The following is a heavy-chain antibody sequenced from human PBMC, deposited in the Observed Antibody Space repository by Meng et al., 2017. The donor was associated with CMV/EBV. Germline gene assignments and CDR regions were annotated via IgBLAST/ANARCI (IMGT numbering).Heavy chain of an antibody. CDR2: IYYSGST. J-gene: IGHJ4*02. D-gene: IGHD6-19*01. CDR1: GGSISSSSYY. V-gene: IGHV4-39*07. Sequence: SETLSPTCTVSGGSISSSSYYWGWIRQPPGKGLEWIGSIYYSGSTYYNPSLKSRVTISVDTSKNQFSLKLSSVTAADTAVYYCARDNRIAVADIFDYWGQGTLVTVSS. CDR3: ARDNRIAVADIFDY.